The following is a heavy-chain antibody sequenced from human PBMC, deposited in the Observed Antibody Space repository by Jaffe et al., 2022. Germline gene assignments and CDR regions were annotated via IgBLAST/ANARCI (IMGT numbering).Heavy chain of an antibody. D-gene: IGHD3-16*02. CDR3: ARDGFTGKYDYIWGSYRKDYYYYYMDV. V-gene: IGHV3-53*02. Sequence: EVQLVETGGGLIQPGGSLRLSCAASGFTVSSNYMSWVRQAPGKGLEWVSVIYSGGSTYYADSVKGRFTISRDNSKNTLYLQMNSLRAEDTAVYYCARDGFTGKYDYIWGSYRKDYYYYYMDVWGKGTTVTVSS. CDR1: GFTVSSNY. CDR2: IYSGGST. J-gene: IGHJ6*03.